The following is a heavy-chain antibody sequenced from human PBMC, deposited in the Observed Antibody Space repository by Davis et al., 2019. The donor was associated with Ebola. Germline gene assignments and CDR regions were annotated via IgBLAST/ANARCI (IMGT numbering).Heavy chain of an antibody. J-gene: IGHJ6*02. CDR2: IRSDGINR. D-gene: IGHD1-14*01. CDR1: GFIFSSYV. CDR3: ARVGSTTGSYYYYYGMDV. Sequence: GGSLRLSCAASGFIFSSYVIHWVRQTPGKGLEWVAFIRSDGINRYYADSVKGRFTISRDNAKNSLYLQMNSLRDEDTAVYYCARVGSTTGSYYYYYGMDVWGQGTTVTVSS. V-gene: IGHV3-30*02.